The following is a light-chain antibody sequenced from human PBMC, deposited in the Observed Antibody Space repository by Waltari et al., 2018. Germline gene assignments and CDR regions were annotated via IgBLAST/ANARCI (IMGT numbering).Light chain of an antibody. CDR2: GNT. CDR1: SPNLGSGFD. J-gene: IGLJ2*01. CDR3: QSYDSSLSEGV. Sequence: QSVLTQPPSVSGPPGQRVTISCTGSSPNLGSGFDVHWYQHLPGTAPKLLIYGNTNRPSGVPDRFSGSKSGTSASLAITGLQAEDEADYYCQSYDSSLSEGVFGGGTKLTVL. V-gene: IGLV1-40*01.